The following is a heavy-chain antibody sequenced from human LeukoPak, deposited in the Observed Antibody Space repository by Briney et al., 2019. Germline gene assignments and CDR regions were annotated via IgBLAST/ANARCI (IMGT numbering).Heavy chain of an antibody. CDR3: ARGETSWTLPNDY. D-gene: IGHD2-2*01. J-gene: IGHJ4*02. CDR2: ITSSSSYI. Sequence: PGGSLRLSCAASGFTFSSYGMSWVRQAPGKGLEWVSSITSSSSYIYYADSVKGRFTISRDNAKNSLYLQMNSLRAEDTAVYYCARGETSWTLPNDYWGQGTLVTVS. CDR1: GFTFSSYG. V-gene: IGHV3-21*01.